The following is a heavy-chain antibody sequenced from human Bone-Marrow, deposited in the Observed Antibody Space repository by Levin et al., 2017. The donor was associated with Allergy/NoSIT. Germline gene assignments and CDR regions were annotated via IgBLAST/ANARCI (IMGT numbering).Heavy chain of an antibody. D-gene: IGHD4-17*01. CDR2: IYWNDDK. V-gene: IGHV2-5*01. CDR1: GFSLSTSDVG. CDR3: AHRRNTRGDFDAFDI. J-gene: IGHJ3*02. Sequence: SGPTLVKPTQTLTLTCSFSGFSLSTSDVGVGWIRQPPEKALEWLALIYWNDDKRYSASLKSRLTITKDTSRNQVVLTMTNMDPMDTATYYCAHRRNTRGDFDAFDIWGQGTMVTVSS.